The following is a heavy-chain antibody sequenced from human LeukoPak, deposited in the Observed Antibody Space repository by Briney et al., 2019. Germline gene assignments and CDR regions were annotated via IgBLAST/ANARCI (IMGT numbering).Heavy chain of an antibody. CDR3: ARDVGSSWLGGFDY. V-gene: IGHV4-30-2*01. J-gene: IGHJ4*02. D-gene: IGHD6-13*01. CDR1: GGSISSSSYY. Sequence: SGTLSLTCTVSGGSISSSSYYWSWIRQPPGKGLEWIGYIYHSGSTYYNPSLKSRVTISVDRSKNQFSLKLSSVTAADTAVYYCARDVGSSWLGGFDYWGQGTLVTVSS. CDR2: IYHSGST.